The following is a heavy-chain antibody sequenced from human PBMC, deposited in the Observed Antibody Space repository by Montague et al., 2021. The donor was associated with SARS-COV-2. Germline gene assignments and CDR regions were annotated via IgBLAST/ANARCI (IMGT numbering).Heavy chain of an antibody. D-gene: IGHD3-10*01. Sequence: SETLSLTCTVSGGSISSYYWSWIRQPAGKGLEWIGRIYTSGSTNYNPSLKSRVTMSVDTSKNQFSLKLSSVTAADTAVYYCAREAWFGAKTSASEYYGMDVWGQGTTVTVSS. CDR3: AREAWFGAKTSASEYYGMDV. V-gene: IGHV4-4*07. CDR1: GGSISSYY. CDR2: IYTSGST. J-gene: IGHJ6*02.